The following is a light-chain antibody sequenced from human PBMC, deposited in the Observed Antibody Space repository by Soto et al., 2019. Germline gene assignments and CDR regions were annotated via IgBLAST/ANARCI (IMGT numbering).Light chain of an antibody. CDR2: DVS. CDR3: QQPTDWPPVYT. Sequence: EIVLTQSPVTLSLSPGDRATLSCRPSQSVSSFLAWYQQKPGQPPRLLIYDVSNRAAGIPARFSGSGSGTDFTLTISSLEPEDFAVYYCQQPTDWPPVYTFGQGTKLEIK. CDR1: QSVSSF. J-gene: IGKJ2*01. V-gene: IGKV3-11*01.